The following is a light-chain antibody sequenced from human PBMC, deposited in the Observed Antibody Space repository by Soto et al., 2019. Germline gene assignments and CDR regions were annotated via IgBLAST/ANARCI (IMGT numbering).Light chain of an antibody. Sequence: QSALTQPASVSGSPGQSITISCTGTSSDVGSYNLVSWYQQHPGKAPKLMIYEVSKRPSGVSNRFSGSKSGNTASLTTSGLQAEDEADYYCCSYAGSSIPYVFGTGTKLTVL. CDR2: EVS. V-gene: IGLV2-23*02. CDR1: SSDVGSYNL. J-gene: IGLJ1*01. CDR3: CSYAGSSIPYV.